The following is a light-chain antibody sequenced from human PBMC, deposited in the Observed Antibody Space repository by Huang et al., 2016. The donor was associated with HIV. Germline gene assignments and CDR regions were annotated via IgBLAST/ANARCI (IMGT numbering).Light chain of an antibody. Sequence: EIVLTQSPGTLSLSPGERATLSCRASQSVSSSDLAWDQQKTGQAPRLLVYGASSRATGIPDRFSGSGSGTDFTLTISRLEPEDFAVYYCQQYGSSPYTFGQGTKLEIK. CDR2: GAS. J-gene: IGKJ2*01. CDR3: QQYGSSPYT. CDR1: QSVSSSD. V-gene: IGKV3-20*01.